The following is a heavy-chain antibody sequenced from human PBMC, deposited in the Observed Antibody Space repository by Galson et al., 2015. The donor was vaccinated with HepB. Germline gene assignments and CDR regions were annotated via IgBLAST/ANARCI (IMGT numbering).Heavy chain of an antibody. CDR2: AYYRSKWYN. CDR1: GDSVSSNSAA. J-gene: IGHJ4*02. CDR3: ARGPTYCDFWSGYYPN. V-gene: IGHV6-1*01. Sequence: CAISGDSVSSNSAAWNWIRQSPSRGLEWLGRAYYRSKWYNDYAVSVKSRITINPDTSKNQFSLQLNSVTPKDTAVYYCARGPTYCDFWSGYYPNWGQGTLVTVSS. D-gene: IGHD3-3*01.